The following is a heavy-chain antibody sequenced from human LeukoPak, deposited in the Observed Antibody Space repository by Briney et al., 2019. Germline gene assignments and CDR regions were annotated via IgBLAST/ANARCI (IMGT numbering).Heavy chain of an antibody. CDR1: GFTFSDYY. Sequence: GGSLRLSCAASGFTFSDYYMSWIRQAPGKRLEWVSYISSSGSTIYYADSVKGRFTISRDNAKNSLYLQMNSLRAEDTAVYYCASYAYYYGSGSSPRFDYWGQGTLVTVSS. J-gene: IGHJ4*02. V-gene: IGHV3-11*01. D-gene: IGHD3-10*01. CDR2: ISSSGSTI. CDR3: ASYAYYYGSGSSPRFDY.